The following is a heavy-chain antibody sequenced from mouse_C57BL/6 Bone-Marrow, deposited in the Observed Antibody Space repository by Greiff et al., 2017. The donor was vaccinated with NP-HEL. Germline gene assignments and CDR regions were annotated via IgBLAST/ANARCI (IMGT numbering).Heavy chain of an antibody. CDR1: GFSLTSYG. D-gene: IGHD1-1*01. Sequence: QVQLQQSGPGLVQPSQSLSITCTVSGFSLTSYGVHWVRQSPGKGLEWLGVIWRGGSTDYNAAFMSRLSITKDNSKSQVFFKMNSLQADDTAIYYCAKQDGSSYPWFAYWGQGTLVTVSA. CDR2: IWRGGST. V-gene: IGHV2-5*01. CDR3: AKQDGSSYPWFAY. J-gene: IGHJ3*01.